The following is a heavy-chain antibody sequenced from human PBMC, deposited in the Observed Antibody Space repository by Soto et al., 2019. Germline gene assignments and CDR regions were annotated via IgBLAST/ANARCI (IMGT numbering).Heavy chain of an antibody. J-gene: IGHJ5*02. CDR3: ARDGHGSGSYYNEGSWFDP. CDR1: GGSISSYY. CDR2: IYYSGST. D-gene: IGHD3-10*01. V-gene: IGHV4-59*01. Sequence: PSETLSLTCTVSGGSISSYYWSWIRQPPGKGLEWIGYIYYSGSTNYNPSLKSRVTISVDTSKNQFSLKLSSVTAADTAVYYCARDGHGSGSYYNEGSWFDPWGQGTLVTVSS.